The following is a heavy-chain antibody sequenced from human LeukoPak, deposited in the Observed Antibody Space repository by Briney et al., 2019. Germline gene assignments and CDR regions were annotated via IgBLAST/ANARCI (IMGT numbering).Heavy chain of an antibody. CDR1: GFTFDDYA. V-gene: IGHV3-9*01. J-gene: IGHJ3*02. CDR3: AAKWELDAFDI. CDR2: ISWNSGSI. D-gene: IGHD1-26*01. Sequence: PGGSLRLSCAASGFTFDDYAMHWVRQAPGKGLEWVSGISWNSGSIGYADSVKGRFTISRDNAKNSLYLQMNSLRAEDTAVYYCAAKWELDAFDIWGQGTMVTVSS.